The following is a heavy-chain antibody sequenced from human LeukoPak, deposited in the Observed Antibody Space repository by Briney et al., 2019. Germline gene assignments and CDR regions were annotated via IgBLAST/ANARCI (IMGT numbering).Heavy chain of an antibody. D-gene: IGHD3-22*01. CDR2: ISPYNGKT. CDR1: GYAFTSYG. CDR3: ARGADFYDTSGSFDY. J-gene: IGHJ4*01. V-gene: IGHV1-18*01. Sequence: ASVKVSCKTSGYAFTSYGISWVRQAPGRGLEWMGWISPYNGKTNYAQNFQGRVTMTTDTSTSAAYMELRTLRSGDAAVYYCARGADFYDTSGSFDYWGQGTLVTVFS.